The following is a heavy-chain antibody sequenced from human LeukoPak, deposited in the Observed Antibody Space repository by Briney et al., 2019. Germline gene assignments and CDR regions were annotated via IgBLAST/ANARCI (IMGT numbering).Heavy chain of an antibody. CDR3: ARDYDSLTGYYFDY. V-gene: IGHV3-30*04. J-gene: IGHJ4*02. CDR2: ISYDGSNK. Sequence: GGSLRLSCAASGFTFSSYAMHWVRQAPGKGLEWVAVISYDGSNKYYADSVKGRFTISRDNSKNTLYLQMNSLRAEDTAVYYCARDYDSLTGYYFDYWGQGTLVTVSS. CDR1: GFTFSSYA. D-gene: IGHD3-9*01.